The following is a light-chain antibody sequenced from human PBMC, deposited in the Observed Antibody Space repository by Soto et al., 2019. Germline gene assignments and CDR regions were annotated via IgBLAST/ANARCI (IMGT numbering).Light chain of an antibody. CDR3: QQYNKWPPIT. CDR1: QSVSSN. J-gene: IGKJ5*01. V-gene: IGKV3-15*01. CDR2: DAS. Sequence: EIVMTQSPATLSLSPGERATLSCRASQSVSSNLAWYQQKPGQAPRLLIYDASTRATNIPDRFSGSGSGTEFILTISSLQSEDFAVYYCQQYNKWPPITFGQGTRLEIK.